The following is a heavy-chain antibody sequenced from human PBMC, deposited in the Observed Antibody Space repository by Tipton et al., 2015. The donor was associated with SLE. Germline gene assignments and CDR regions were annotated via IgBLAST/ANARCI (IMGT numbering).Heavy chain of an antibody. V-gene: IGHV3-7*01. CDR3: ASSFYCGGDCYPYYFDY. Sequence: SLRLSCAASGFTFSSYAMRWVRQAPGKGVEWVANIKQDGSEKDYVDSVKGRFTISRDNAKNSLYLQMNSLRVEDTAVYYCASSFYCGGDCYPYYFDYWGQGTLVTVSS. CDR1: GFTFSSYA. J-gene: IGHJ4*02. CDR2: IKQDGSEK. D-gene: IGHD2-21*01.